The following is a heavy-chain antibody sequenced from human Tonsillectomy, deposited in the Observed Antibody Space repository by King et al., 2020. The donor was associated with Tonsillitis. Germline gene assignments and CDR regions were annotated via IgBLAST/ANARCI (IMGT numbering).Heavy chain of an antibody. J-gene: IGHJ6*03. CDR2: IYYSGST. Sequence: QLQESGPGLVKPSETLSLTCSVSGGSISSGSYYWGWVRQPPGRGLEWIGTIYYSGSTYYDPSLKSRVSISVDTSKNQFSLKLSSVTAADTAVYYCARRAKLHPYYYYYMDVWGKGTTVTVSS. CDR3: ARRAKLHPYYYYYMDV. D-gene: IGHD4/OR15-4a*01. V-gene: IGHV4-39*01. CDR1: GGSISSGSYY.